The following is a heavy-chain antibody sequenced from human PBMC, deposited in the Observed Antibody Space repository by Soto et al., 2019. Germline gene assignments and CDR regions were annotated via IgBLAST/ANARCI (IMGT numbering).Heavy chain of an antibody. CDR3: ARSSYYYDGGGNDY. J-gene: IGHJ4*02. D-gene: IGHD3-22*01. Sequence: QLQLQESGPGLVKPSETRSLTCTVSGGSISSSSYYWGWIRQPPGKGLEWIGSIYYSGSTYYNPSLKSRVTISVDTSKNQFSLKLSSVTAADTAVYYCARSSYYYDGGGNDYWGQGTLVTVSS. CDR1: GGSISSSSYY. V-gene: IGHV4-39*01. CDR2: IYYSGST.